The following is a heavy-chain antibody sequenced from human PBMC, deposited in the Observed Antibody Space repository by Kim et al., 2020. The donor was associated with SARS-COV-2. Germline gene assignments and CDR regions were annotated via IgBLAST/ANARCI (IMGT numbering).Heavy chain of an antibody. D-gene: IGHD1-26*01. Sequence: DSVKGRVTISRDNAKNSLYLQMNSLGAEDTAVYYCARDPGVGATQSHPDDYWGQGTLVTVSS. J-gene: IGHJ4*02. V-gene: IGHV3-21*01. CDR3: ARDPGVGATQSHPDDY.